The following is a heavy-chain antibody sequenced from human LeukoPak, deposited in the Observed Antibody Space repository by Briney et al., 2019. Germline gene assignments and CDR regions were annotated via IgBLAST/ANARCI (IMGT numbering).Heavy chain of an antibody. D-gene: IGHD1-1*01. J-gene: IGHJ4*01. Sequence: PSETLSLTCAVYGGSFSGYYWSWIRQPPGKGLEWIGEINHSGSTNYNPSLKSRATISVDTSKNQFSLNLTSVIAADTAVYYCARHWNLLYYFDYWGHGTLVTVSS. CDR2: INHSGST. CDR3: ARHWNLLYYFDY. CDR1: GGSFSGYY. V-gene: IGHV4-34*01.